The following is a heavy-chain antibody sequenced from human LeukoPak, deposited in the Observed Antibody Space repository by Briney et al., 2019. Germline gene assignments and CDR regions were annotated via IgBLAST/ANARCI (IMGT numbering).Heavy chain of an antibody. D-gene: IGHD4-17*01. CDR2: INHSGST. Sequence: SETLSLTCAVYGGSFSGYYWSWIRQPPGKGLEWIGEINHSGSTNYNPSLKSRVTISVDASKNQFSLKLSSVTAADTAVYYCAVDNYGFDYWGQGTLVTVSS. J-gene: IGHJ4*02. CDR1: GGSFSGYY. CDR3: AVDNYGFDY. V-gene: IGHV4-34*01.